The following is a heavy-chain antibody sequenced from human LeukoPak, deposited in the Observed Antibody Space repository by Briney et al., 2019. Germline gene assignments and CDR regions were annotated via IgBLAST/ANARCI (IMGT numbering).Heavy chain of an antibody. CDR2: ISSSGSTI. CDR1: GFPFSSYE. D-gene: IGHD4-11*01. V-gene: IGHV3-48*03. J-gene: IGHJ6*02. CDR3: AREAVTTAQTYYYYGMDV. Sequence: GGSLRLSCAASGFPFSSYEMNWVRQAPGKGLEWVSYISSSGSTIYYADSVKGRFTISRDNAKNSLYLQMNSLRAEDTAVYYCAREAVTTAQTYYYYGMDVWGQGTTVTVSS.